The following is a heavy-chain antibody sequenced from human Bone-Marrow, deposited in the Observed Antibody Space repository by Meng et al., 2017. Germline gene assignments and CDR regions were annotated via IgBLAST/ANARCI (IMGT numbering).Heavy chain of an antibody. CDR1: GFTFSSYA. CDR2: ISYDGSNK. J-gene: IGHJ4*02. Sequence: GESLKISCAASGFTFSSYAMHWVRQAPGKGLEWVAVISYDGSNKYYADSVKGRFTISRDNAKNSLYLQMNSLRAEDTAVYYCARDLVVVAANEGVDYWGQGTLVTVSS. CDR3: ARDLVVVAANEGVDY. V-gene: IGHV3-30*04. D-gene: IGHD2-15*01.